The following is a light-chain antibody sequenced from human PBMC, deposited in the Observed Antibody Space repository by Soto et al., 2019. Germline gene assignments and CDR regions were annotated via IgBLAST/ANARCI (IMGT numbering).Light chain of an antibody. CDR2: DAS. CDR1: QTPRTF. V-gene: IGKV1-33*01. J-gene: IGKJ4*01. Sequence: DIQMTQSPSSLSAAGGDRVTMTCRASQTPRTFINWYQQKPGKAPRLLIYDASNLETGVPSRFSGSGSGTDFTFTISSLQPEDIATYYCQQYDNLPLTFGGGTKVDIK. CDR3: QQYDNLPLT.